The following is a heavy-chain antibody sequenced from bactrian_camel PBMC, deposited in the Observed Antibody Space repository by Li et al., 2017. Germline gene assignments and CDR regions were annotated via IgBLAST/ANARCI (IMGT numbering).Heavy chain of an antibody. Sequence: QVQLVESGGGSVQAGGSLTLSCVASEYTREYCMGWSRQAPGKERDGVASINSDGWTAYGASVKGRFTIPQDAATKVLYLHMNDLKPEDTAIYYCATDSAGACEYCSGGYCSLDLGYRGQGTQVTVS. V-gene: IGHV3S1*01. J-gene: IGHJ6*01. CDR3: ATDSAGACEYCSGGYCSLDLGY. CDR1: EYTREYC. D-gene: IGHD2*01. CDR2: INSDGWT.